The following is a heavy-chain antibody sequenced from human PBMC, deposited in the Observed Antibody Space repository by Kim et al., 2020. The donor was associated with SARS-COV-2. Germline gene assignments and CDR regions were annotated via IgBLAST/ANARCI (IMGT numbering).Heavy chain of an antibody. J-gene: IGHJ1*01. CDR1: SESFF. CDR3: ARGFRDALEVGYD. Sequence: SETLSLTCDVYSESFFLTWIRQSPGRGLEWIGEIYRGTTNYNPSLSSRVTISVDTSKNHFILKLSSVTAADTAVYYCARGFRDALEVGYDWGQGTLVTVSS. V-gene: IGHV4-34*01. CDR2: IYRGTT. D-gene: IGHD5-18*01.